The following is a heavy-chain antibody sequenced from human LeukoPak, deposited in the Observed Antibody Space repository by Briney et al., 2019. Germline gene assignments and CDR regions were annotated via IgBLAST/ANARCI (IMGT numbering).Heavy chain of an antibody. CDR1: GFTFSSYA. D-gene: IGHD3-22*01. J-gene: IGHJ4*02. V-gene: IGHV3-23*01. CDR3: ARGVYYYDSSGYYPQTSNYFDY. CDR2: ISGSGGST. Sequence: GGSLRLSCAASGFTFSSYAMSWVRQAPGKGLEWVSAISGSGGSTYYADSVKGRFTISRDNAKNSLYLQMNSLRAEDTAVYYCARGVYYYDSSGYYPQTSNYFDYWGQGTLVTVSS.